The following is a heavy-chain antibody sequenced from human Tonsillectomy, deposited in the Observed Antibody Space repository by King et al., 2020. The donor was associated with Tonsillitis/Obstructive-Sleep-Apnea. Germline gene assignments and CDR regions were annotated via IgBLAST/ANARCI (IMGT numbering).Heavy chain of an antibody. CDR1: GFTFSSYG. V-gene: IGHV3-30*18. D-gene: IGHD6-19*01. Sequence: VKLVQSGGGVVQPGRSLRLSCAASGFTFSSYGMHWVRQAPGKGLEWVAVISYDGSNKYYADSVKGRFTISRDNSKNTLYLQMNSLRAEDTAVYYCAKDRSVIAVAAFDYWGQGTLVTVSS. J-gene: IGHJ4*02. CDR2: ISYDGSNK. CDR3: AKDRSVIAVAAFDY.